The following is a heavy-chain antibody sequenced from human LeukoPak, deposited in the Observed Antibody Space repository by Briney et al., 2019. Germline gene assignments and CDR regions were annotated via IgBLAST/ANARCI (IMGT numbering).Heavy chain of an antibody. J-gene: IGHJ4*02. CDR3: ARHVGGGSYGIDY. Sequence: SETLPLTCTVSGGSISSSSYYWGWIRQPPGKGLEWIGSIYYSGSTYYNPSLKSRVTISVDTSKNQFSLKLSSVTAADTAVYYCARHVGGGSYGIDYWGQGTLVTVSS. CDR1: GGSISSSSYY. D-gene: IGHD1-26*01. V-gene: IGHV4-39*01. CDR2: IYYSGST.